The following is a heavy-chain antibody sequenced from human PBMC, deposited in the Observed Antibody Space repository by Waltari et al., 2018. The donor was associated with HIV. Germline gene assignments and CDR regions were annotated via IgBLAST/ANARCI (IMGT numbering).Heavy chain of an antibody. J-gene: IGHJ4*02. CDR1: GFPFRHYC. V-gene: IGHV3-74*01. D-gene: IGHD6-13*01. CDR2: INTDGSST. Sequence: EVQLVESGGTLVQPGGSLRLSCVASGFPFRHYCMHWVGQATGRGLVCVSRINTDGSSTDYADSGKGRCTNSRDNAKNTLYLQMNTLRAEDTAVYHCVRGSSSWLGVDQWGQGTLVTVSS. CDR3: VRGSSSWLGVDQ.